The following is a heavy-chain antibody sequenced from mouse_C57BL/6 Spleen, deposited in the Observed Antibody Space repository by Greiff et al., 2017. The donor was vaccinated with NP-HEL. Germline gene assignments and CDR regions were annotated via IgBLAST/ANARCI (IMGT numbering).Heavy chain of an antibody. J-gene: IGHJ4*01. V-gene: IGHV5-6*01. CDR3: AREIYSDAMDY. D-gene: IGHD2-1*01. CDR2: ISSGGSYT. Sequence: EVKLVESGGDLVKPGGSLKLSCAASGFTFSSYGMSWVRQTPDKRLEWVATISSGGSYTYYPDSVKGRFTISRDNAKNTLYLQMSSLKSEDTAMYYCAREIYSDAMDYWGQGTSVTVSS. CDR1: GFTFSSYG.